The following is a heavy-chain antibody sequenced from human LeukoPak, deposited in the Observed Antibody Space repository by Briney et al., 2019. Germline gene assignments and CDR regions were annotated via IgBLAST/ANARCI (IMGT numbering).Heavy chain of an antibody. V-gene: IGHV3-30*02. CDR3: AKLDVRDGYGDAFDI. D-gene: IGHD5-24*01. CDR1: GFTFSSYG. J-gene: IGHJ3*02. Sequence: GGSLRLSCAASGFTFSSYGRHWVRQAPGKGLEWVAFIRYDGSNKYYADSVKGRFTISRDNSKNKLYLQMNSLRAEDTAVYYCAKLDVRDGYGDAFDIWGQGTMVTVSS. CDR2: IRYDGSNK.